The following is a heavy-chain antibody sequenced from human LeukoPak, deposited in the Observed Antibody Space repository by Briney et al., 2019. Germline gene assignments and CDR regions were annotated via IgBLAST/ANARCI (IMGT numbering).Heavy chain of an antibody. D-gene: IGHD2-2*01. J-gene: IGHJ3*02. V-gene: IGHV1-18*01. CDR1: GYTFNSYG. CDR3: ARLVPAASDAFDI. CDR2: ISAYHGNT. Sequence: GASVKVSCKASGYTFNSYGISWVRQAPGQGLEWMGWISAYHGNTNYAQKLQGRVTMTTDTSTSTAYMELSSLRSEDTAVYYCARLVPAASDAFDIWGQGTMVTVSS.